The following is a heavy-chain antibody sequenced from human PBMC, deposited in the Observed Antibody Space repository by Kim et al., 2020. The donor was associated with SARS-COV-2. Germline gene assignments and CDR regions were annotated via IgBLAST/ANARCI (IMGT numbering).Heavy chain of an antibody. CDR1: GYTFTSYA. J-gene: IGHJ5*02. CDR3: ARERPDIVVVPAGA. Sequence: ASVKVSCKASGYTFTSYAMNWVRQAPGQGLEWMGWINTNTGNPTYAQGFTGRFVFSLDTSVSTAYLQISSLKAEDTAVYYCARERPDIVVVPAGAWGQGTLVTVSS. D-gene: IGHD2-2*01. V-gene: IGHV7-4-1*02. CDR2: INTNTGNP.